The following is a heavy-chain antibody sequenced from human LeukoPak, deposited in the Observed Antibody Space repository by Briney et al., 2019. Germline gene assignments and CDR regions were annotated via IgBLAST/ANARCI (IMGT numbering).Heavy chain of an antibody. CDR1: GFTFSSYA. CDR2: IKQDGSEK. Sequence: GGSPRLSCAASGFTFSSYAMSWVRQAPGKGLEWVANIKQDGSEKYYVDSVKGRFTISRDNAKNSLYLQMNSLRAEDTAVYYCARDLGDYPFVWGQGTLVTVSS. J-gene: IGHJ4*02. V-gene: IGHV3-7*03. CDR3: ARDLGDYPFV. D-gene: IGHD4-17*01.